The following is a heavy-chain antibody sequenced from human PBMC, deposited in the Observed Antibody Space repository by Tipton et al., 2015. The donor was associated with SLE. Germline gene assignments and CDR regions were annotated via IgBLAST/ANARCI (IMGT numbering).Heavy chain of an antibody. J-gene: IGHJ4*02. CDR1: GGSITNDNHY. CDR2: IYASEST. V-gene: IGHV4-61*02. D-gene: IGHD3-9*01. Sequence: TLSLTCTVSGGSITNDNHYWSWIRQPAGKGLEWIGRIYASESTNYNPSLKSRLTISVDTSKHPFSLNLSSVTAADTAVYYCSRDIRDWFLSESWGQGALVTFSS. CDR3: SRDIRDWFLSES.